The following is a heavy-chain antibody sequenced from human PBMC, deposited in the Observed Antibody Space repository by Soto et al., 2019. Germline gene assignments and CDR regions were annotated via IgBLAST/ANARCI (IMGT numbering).Heavy chain of an antibody. V-gene: IGHV3-23*01. D-gene: IGHD1-7*01. Sequence: GSLRLSCAASGFTFSSYAMNWVRQAPGKGLEWVSAISGSGGSTYYADSVKGRFTISRDSSKNTLYLQMNSLRAEDTAVYYCAKGNSWSPALVLDIWGQGTMVTVS. CDR1: GFTFSSYA. J-gene: IGHJ3*02. CDR3: AKGNSWSPALVLDI. CDR2: ISGSGGST.